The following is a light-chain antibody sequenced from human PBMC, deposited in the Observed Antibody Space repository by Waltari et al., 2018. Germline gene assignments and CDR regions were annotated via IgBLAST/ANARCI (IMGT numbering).Light chain of an antibody. Sequence: QSVLTQPPSVSGAPGQRVTISCTGSSSNLGAGYDVPWYQQLPGTAPKPLIYGNSNRPSGVPDRFSGSKSGTSASLAITGLQAEDEADYYCQSYDSSLSVVFGGGTKLTVL. CDR1: SSNLGAGYD. V-gene: IGLV1-40*01. CDR2: GNS. J-gene: IGLJ2*01. CDR3: QSYDSSLSVV.